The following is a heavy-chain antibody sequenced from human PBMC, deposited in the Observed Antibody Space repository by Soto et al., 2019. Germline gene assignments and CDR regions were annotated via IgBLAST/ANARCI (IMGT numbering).Heavy chain of an antibody. Sequence: QVQLQESGPGLVEPSQTLSLTCAVSGGSVNRAGYYWTWIRQLPGKGLEWLAYIYYSGTTYTNPSLRSRLTISIGTSENQFSLRLISVTAADTAIYYCAREIFLDTAAAYFDYWGQGTLVTVSS. CDR3: AREIFLDTAAAYFDY. CDR2: IYYSGTT. D-gene: IGHD6-13*01. J-gene: IGHJ4*02. V-gene: IGHV4-31*11. CDR1: GGSVNRAGYY.